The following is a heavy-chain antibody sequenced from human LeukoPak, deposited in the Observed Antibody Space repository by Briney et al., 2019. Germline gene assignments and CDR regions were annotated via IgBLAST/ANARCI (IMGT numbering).Heavy chain of an antibody. D-gene: IGHD3-22*01. CDR1: GGSFSSYY. J-gene: IGHJ4*02. Sequence: AETLSLTCAVYGGSFSSYYWSWIRQPPGKGLEWIGEINHSGSTNYNPSLKSRVTISVDTSKNQFSLKLGSVTAADTAVYFCARAGDSSGHCDYWSQGTLVSASS. CDR3: ARAGDSSGHCDY. V-gene: IGHV4-34*01. CDR2: INHSGST.